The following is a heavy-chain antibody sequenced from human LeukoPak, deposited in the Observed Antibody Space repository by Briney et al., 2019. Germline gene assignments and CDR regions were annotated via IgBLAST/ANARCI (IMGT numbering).Heavy chain of an antibody. J-gene: IGHJ6*02. CDR1: GGSISSYY. D-gene: IGHD3-10*01. V-gene: IGHV4-4*07. CDR3: ARDRGVRKDYYYYYGMDV. CDR2: IYTSGST. Sequence: SETLSLTCTVSGGSISSYYWSWIREPAGKGLEWIGRIYTSGSTNYNPSLKSRVTMSVDTSKNQFSLKLSSVTAADTAVYYCARDRGVRKDYYYYYGMDVWGQGTTVTVSS.